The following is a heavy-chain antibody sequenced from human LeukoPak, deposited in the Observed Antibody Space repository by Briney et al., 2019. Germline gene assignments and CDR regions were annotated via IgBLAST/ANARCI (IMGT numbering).Heavy chain of an antibody. CDR2: IYYSGST. D-gene: IGHD3-10*01. J-gene: IGHJ6*02. CDR1: GGSISSSSHN. CDR3: ARHVDYGSGNYYKRTYYYYGMDV. V-gene: IGHV4-39*01. Sequence: SETLSLTCTVSGGSISSSSHNWGWIRQPPGKGLEWIGGIYYSGSTYYNPSLKSRVTIFVDTSKNQFSLKLSSVTAADTAVYYCARHVDYGSGNYYKRTYYYYGMDVWGQGTTVTVSS.